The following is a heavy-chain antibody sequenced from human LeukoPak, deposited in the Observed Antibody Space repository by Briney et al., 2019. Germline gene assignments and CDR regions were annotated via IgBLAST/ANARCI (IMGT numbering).Heavy chain of an antibody. J-gene: IGHJ5*02. Sequence: ASVNVPCKPSGYTFTGYYMHWVRLPPGQGLEWMGWMNPNSGGTNYAQKFQGRVTMTRDTSISTAYMELSRLRSDETAVYYCARDWSYYDILSGYYAQGNWFDPWGQGTLVTVSS. CDR2: MNPNSGGT. CDR3: ARDWSYYDILSGYYAQGNWFDP. D-gene: IGHD3-9*01. V-gene: IGHV1-2*02. CDR1: GYTFTGYY.